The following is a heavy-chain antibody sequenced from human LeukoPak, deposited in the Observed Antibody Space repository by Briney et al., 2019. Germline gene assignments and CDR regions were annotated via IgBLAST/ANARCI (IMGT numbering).Heavy chain of an antibody. Sequence: GGSLRLSCVASGLAFSTSSMHWVRQAPGEGREWVAVISSDGNNKYYIDSVKGRFTISRDNSKNILYLQMDSLRVEDTAVYYCARPNYYDSTGYYSPFDSWGQGTLVTVSS. CDR1: GLAFSTSS. CDR2: ISSDGNNK. D-gene: IGHD3-22*01. CDR3: ARPNYYDSTGYYSPFDS. J-gene: IGHJ4*02. V-gene: IGHV3-30-3*01.